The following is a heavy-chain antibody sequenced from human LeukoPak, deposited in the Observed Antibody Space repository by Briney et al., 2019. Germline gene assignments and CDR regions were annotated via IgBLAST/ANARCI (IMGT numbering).Heavy chain of an antibody. CDR1: GGSTSSSSYY. V-gene: IGHV4-39*01. CDR3: GRSYRVGATGFWFDP. Sequence: SETLSLTCTVSGGSTSSSSYYWGWIRQPPGKGLGWIGSIYYSGSTYYNPSLKRRVTISVETSKNQFSLKLSSVTAADTAVYYCGRSYRVGATGFWFDPWGQGTLVTVSS. J-gene: IGHJ5*02. CDR2: IYYSGST. D-gene: IGHD1-26*01.